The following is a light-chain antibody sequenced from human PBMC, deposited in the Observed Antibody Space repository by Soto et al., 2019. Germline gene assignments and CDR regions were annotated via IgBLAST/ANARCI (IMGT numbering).Light chain of an antibody. J-gene: IGKJ4*01. CDR2: DVS. Sequence: DVQMTQSPSTLIASXRDCVTITXXASQSINNLLAWYQQKPGKAPKFLIYDVSTLESGVPSRFSGSGSGTEFTLTISSLQPEDFATYYCQQYDSYPLTFGGGTKVDIK. CDR3: QQYDSYPLT. V-gene: IGKV1-5*01. CDR1: QSINNL.